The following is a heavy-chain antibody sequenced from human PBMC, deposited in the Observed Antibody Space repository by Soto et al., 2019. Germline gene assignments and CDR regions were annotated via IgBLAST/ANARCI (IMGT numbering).Heavy chain of an antibody. J-gene: IGHJ4*02. CDR2: VSHSGNT. CDR3: ARAKFESTGWHQFNI. Sequence: SETLSLTCTVSCGSFTGHFWSWVRQPPGKGLEWIGEVSHSGNTKYYPSLRSRVTLSVDSSKNQISLALTSVTAADTAVYYCARAKFESTGWHQFNIWGQGTLVTVSS. D-gene: IGHD7-27*01. V-gene: IGHV4-34*01. CDR1: CGSFTGHF.